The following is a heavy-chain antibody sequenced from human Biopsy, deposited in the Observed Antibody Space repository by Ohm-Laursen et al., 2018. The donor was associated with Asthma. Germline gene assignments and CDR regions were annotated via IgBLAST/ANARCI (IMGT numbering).Heavy chain of an antibody. D-gene: IGHD5-18*01. CDR3: ARGQGRGIQLWSLDP. Sequence: SDTLSLTCTVSGGSISSDYWSWLRQSPGKGLEWIGYIHNSGNTNYNPSLKSRVTISLDMSKNHFSLRLSFVTAADTAVYFCARGQGRGIQLWSLDPWGQGILVTVPS. V-gene: IGHV4-59*07. J-gene: IGHJ5*02. CDR2: IHNSGNT. CDR1: GGSISSDY.